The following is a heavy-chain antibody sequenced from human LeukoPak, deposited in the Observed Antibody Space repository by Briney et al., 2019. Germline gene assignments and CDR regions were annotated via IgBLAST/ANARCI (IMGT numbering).Heavy chain of an antibody. V-gene: IGHV1-69*05. CDR1: GGTFSSYA. Sequence: SVKVSCKASGGTFSSYAISWVRQAPGQGLEWMGGIIPIFGTANYAQKFQGRVTITTDESTSTAYMELSSLRSEDTAVYYCARSKFYDFWSGYHDYWGQGTLVTVSS. CDR3: ARSKFYDFWSGYHDY. CDR2: IIPIFGTA. D-gene: IGHD3-3*01. J-gene: IGHJ4*02.